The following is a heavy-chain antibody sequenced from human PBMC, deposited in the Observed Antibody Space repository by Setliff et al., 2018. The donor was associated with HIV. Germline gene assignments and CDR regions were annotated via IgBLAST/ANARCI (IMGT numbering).Heavy chain of an antibody. CDR1: GYTFTSHG. Sequence: GASVKVSCKASGYTFTSHGINWVRQAPGQGLEWMGWISAYNGNTKYAQKLQGGVTLTTDTSTTTAYMELTSLRSDDTAVYYCARDRRVAMADGTDFWGQGTQVTVSS. D-gene: IGHD6-19*01. CDR3: ARDRRVAMADGTDF. V-gene: IGHV1-18*01. J-gene: IGHJ4*02. CDR2: ISAYNGNT.